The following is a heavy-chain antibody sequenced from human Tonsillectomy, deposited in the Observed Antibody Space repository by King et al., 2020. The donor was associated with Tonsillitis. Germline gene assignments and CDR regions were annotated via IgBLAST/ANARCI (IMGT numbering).Heavy chain of an antibody. Sequence: VQLQQWGAGLLKPSETLSLTCAVYGGSFSGYYWSWIRQPPGKGLEWIGEINHSGSTNYNPSLKSRVTISVDTSKNQFSLKLSSVTAADTAVYYCARGRGYSYGKASDYWGQGTLVTVSS. J-gene: IGHJ4*02. V-gene: IGHV4-34*01. CDR3: ARGRGYSYGKASDY. CDR1: GGSFSGYY. D-gene: IGHD5-18*01. CDR2: INHSGST.